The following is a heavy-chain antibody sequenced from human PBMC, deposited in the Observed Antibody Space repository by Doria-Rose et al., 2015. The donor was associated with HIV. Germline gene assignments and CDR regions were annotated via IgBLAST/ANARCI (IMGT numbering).Heavy chain of an antibody. V-gene: IGHV4-59*01. CDR3: ARVLSGTYDY. CDR1: GGSISHYY. D-gene: IGHD1-26*01. J-gene: IGHJ4*02. CDR2: IFYTGST. Sequence: QVQLVESGPGLVTPSAPLSLTCRVSGGSISHYYWSWIRQPPGKGLEYIGDIFYTGSTNYSPYLKGRVSISIDTSKNQFPLRLSSVTAADTAVYYCARVLSGTYDYWGQGTLATVSS.